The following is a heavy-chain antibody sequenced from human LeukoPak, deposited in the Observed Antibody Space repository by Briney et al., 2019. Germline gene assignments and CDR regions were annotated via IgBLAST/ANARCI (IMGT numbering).Heavy chain of an antibody. CDR2: ISGSGGST. D-gene: IGHD3-10*01. CDR3: AKSRGTMVQGVNSVY. J-gene: IGHJ4*02. V-gene: IGHV3-23*01. Sequence: GGSLRLSCAASGFTFNNYGMSWVRQAPGKGLEWVSAISGSGGSTYYADSVKGRFTISRDNSKNTLYLQMNSLRAEDTAVYYCAKSRGTMVQGVNSVYWGQGTLVTVSS. CDR1: GFTFNNYG.